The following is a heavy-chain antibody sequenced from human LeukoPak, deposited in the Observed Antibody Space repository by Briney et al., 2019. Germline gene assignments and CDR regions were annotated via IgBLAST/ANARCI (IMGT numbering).Heavy chain of an antibody. V-gene: IGHV3-21*01. Sequence: GGSLTLSCAASGFTFSSYSMNWVRQAPGKGLEWVSSISSSSSYIYYADSVKGRFTISRDNAKNSLYLQMNSLRAEDTAMYYCARDDYYDILTGLPGLDYWGQGTLVTVSS. CDR1: GFTFSSYS. CDR3: ARDDYYDILTGLPGLDY. CDR2: ISSSSSYI. D-gene: IGHD3-9*01. J-gene: IGHJ4*02.